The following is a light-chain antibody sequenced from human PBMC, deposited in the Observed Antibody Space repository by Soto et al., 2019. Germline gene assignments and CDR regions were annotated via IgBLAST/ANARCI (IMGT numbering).Light chain of an antibody. CDR3: QQRSNWPLP. V-gene: IGKV3-11*01. CDR2: DAS. CDR1: QSVSSY. Sequence: EIVLTQSPATLSLSPGERATLSCRASQSVSSYLAWYQQKRGQAPRLLIYDASNRATGIPARFSGSGSGTDFRLTMSSLEPEDFAVYYCQQRSNWPLPFGGGTKVEIK. J-gene: IGKJ4*01.